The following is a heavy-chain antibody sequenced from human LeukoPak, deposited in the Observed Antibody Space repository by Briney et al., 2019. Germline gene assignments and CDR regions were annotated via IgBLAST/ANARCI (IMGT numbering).Heavy chain of an antibody. Sequence: ASVTVSCKASGGTFTSYAISWVRQAPGQGLEWTGGIIPIFGTANYAQKFQGRVTITADKSTSTAYMELSSLRSEDTAVYYCARMGIQLTFDYWGQGTLVTVSS. D-gene: IGHD5-18*01. CDR3: ARMGIQLTFDY. V-gene: IGHV1-69*06. J-gene: IGHJ4*02. CDR2: IIPIFGTA. CDR1: GGTFTSYA.